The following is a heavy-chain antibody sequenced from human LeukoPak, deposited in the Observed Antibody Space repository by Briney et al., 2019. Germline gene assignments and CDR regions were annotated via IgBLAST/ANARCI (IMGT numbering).Heavy chain of an antibody. J-gene: IGHJ5*02. CDR2: IKSIINGGTV. CDR3: TLWKTYYGDYAT. V-gene: IGHV3-15*05. D-gene: IGHD4-17*01. CDR1: GLNFIDAW. Sequence: GESLRLSCAVSGLNFIDAWISWARQAPGKGLEWVGRIKSIINGGTVDYAAPMKGRFFISRDDLENTVYLRMNSLRTEDTAVYYCTLWKTYYGDYATWGQGTLVTVSS.